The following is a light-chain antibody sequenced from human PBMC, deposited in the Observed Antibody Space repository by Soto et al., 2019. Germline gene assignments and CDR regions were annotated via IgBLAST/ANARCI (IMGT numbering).Light chain of an antibody. Sequence: EIVVTQSPATLSLSPGERATLSCRASQSISSFLAWYQQRPGQAPRLLIYDTSNRATGIPDRFSGSGSGTDFTLTISRLEPEDFAVYYCQQYGSSGTFGQGTKVDTK. CDR2: DTS. J-gene: IGKJ1*01. V-gene: IGKV3-20*01. CDR1: QSISSF. CDR3: QQYGSSGT.